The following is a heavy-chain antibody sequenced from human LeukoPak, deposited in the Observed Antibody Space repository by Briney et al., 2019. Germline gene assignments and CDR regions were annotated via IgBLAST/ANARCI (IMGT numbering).Heavy chain of an antibody. D-gene: IGHD4-11*01. J-gene: IGHJ4*02. V-gene: IGHV4-34*01. CDR1: GGSFSGYY. CDR3: AGQMTTVTYYFDY. CDR2: INHRGIT. Sequence: PSETLSLTCAVYGGSFSGYYWSWIRQPPGKGLEWIGEINHRGITNYNPSLKSRVTISVDTSKNQFSLKLSSVTAADTAVYYCAGQMTTVTYYFDYWGQGTLVTVSS.